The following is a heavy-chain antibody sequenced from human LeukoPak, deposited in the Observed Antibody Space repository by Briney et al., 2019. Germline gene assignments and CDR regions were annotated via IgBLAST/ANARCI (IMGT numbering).Heavy chain of an antibody. Sequence: ASVKVSCKASGNTFTGYYMHWVRQAPGQGLEWVGWINPNSGGTNYAQKFQGWVTMTRDTSISTAYMELSRLRSDDTAVYYCARGGITGTTRGPTRLNDAFDIWGQGTMVTVSS. CDR1: GNTFTGYY. J-gene: IGHJ3*02. V-gene: IGHV1-2*04. CDR2: INPNSGGT. D-gene: IGHD1-20*01. CDR3: ARGGITGTTRGPTRLNDAFDI.